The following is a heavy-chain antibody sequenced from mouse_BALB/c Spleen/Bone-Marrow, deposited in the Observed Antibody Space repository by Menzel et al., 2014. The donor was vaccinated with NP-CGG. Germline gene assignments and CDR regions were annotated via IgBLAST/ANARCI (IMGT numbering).Heavy chain of an antibody. CDR2: INPSNGRT. Sequence: QVQLQQSGAELVKPGASVKLSCKASGYTFTSYWMHWVKQRPGHGLEWIGEINPSNGRTNYNEKFKSKATLTVDKSSSTAYMQLSSLTSEDSAVYYCARRTTTVVATDYWGQGTTLTVSS. J-gene: IGHJ2*01. V-gene: IGHV1S81*02. CDR1: GYTFTSYW. CDR3: ARRTTTVVATDY. D-gene: IGHD1-1*01.